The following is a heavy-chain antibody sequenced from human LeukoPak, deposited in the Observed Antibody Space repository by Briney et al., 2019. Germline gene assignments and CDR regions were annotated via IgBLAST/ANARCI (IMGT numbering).Heavy chain of an antibody. J-gene: IGHJ4*02. D-gene: IGHD5-18*01. V-gene: IGHV1-2*02. CDR2: INPNNGDI. CDR3: ARGIQLWLGFDY. Sequence: GASVKVSCKASEYTFTGYYMYWVRQAPGQGLEWMGWINPNNGDIKYAKKFQGRVTMTRDTSISTAYMELSRLRSDDTAVYYCARGIQLWLGFDYWGQGTLVTVSS. CDR1: EYTFTGYY.